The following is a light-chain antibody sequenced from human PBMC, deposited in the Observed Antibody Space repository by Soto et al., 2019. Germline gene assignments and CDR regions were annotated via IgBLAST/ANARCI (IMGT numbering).Light chain of an antibody. CDR3: LQKYFYPLT. V-gene: IGKV1-6*01. J-gene: IGKJ3*01. Sequence: AIQMTQSPSSLSASVDDRVTITCRASQGIRNDLDWFQQKPGKAPKLLIYAASNLQSGVPARFSGSGSGTDFTLTISSLQPEDFATYYCLQKYFYPLTFGPGTKVDIK. CDR1: QGIRND. CDR2: AAS.